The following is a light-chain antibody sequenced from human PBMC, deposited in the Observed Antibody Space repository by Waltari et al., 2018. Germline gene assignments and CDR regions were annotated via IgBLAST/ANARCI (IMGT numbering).Light chain of an antibody. CDR1: QTILYSSNGNNY. V-gene: IGKV4-1*01. J-gene: IGKJ2*01. CDR3: QQYYNIPYT. CDR2: WAS. Sequence: DIVMTQSPDSLAGSLGERATINCKSSQTILYSSNGNNYLAWYQQKPGKPPKLVIYWASTRESGVPDRFSGSGSGADFTLTISSLQAEDVAVYYCQQYYNIPYTFGQGTKLEIK.